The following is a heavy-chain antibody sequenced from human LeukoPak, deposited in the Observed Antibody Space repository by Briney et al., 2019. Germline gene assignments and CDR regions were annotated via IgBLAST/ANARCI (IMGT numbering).Heavy chain of an antibody. Sequence: ASVKVSCKASAYTFITYDINWVRQAAGQGPEWMGWINPNSGNTGYAQKFQGRVHLTRNTSISTAYMELSSLNSDDTAIYYCVRAAQEDRVPLTGLQTGNGFDPWGQGTLVTVSS. V-gene: IGHV1-8*01. D-gene: IGHD3-9*01. CDR1: AYTFITYD. CDR3: VRAAQEDRVPLTGLQTGNGFDP. CDR2: INPNSGNT. J-gene: IGHJ5*02.